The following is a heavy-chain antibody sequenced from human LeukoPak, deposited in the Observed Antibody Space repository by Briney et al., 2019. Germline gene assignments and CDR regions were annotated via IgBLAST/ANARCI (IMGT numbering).Heavy chain of an antibody. CDR2: ISSSGSTI. CDR1: GFTFSSYS. Sequence: GGSLRLSCAASGFTFSSYSMNWVRQAPGKGLEWVSYISSSGSTIYYADSVKGRFTISRDNAKNSLYLQMNSLRAEDTAVYYCARKKLITDAFDIWGQGTMVTVSS. D-gene: IGHD3-16*01. V-gene: IGHV3-48*04. J-gene: IGHJ3*02. CDR3: ARKKLITDAFDI.